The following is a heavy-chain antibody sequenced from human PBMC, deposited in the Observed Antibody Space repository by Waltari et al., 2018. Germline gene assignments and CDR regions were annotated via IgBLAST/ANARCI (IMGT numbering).Heavy chain of an antibody. V-gene: IGHV3-7*01. CDR1: GFTFSNYW. D-gene: IGHD1-26*01. Sequence: EVELVESGGGLVQPGGSLRLSCAASGFTFSNYWMSWVRQTPGRGLGWVANIKQDGSEKYYVDSVEGRFTISRDNAKNSLYLQMNSLRAEDAAVYYCARSGLAVYIVGSTIHYWGQGTLVTVSS. CDR2: IKQDGSEK. J-gene: IGHJ4*02. CDR3: ARSGLAVYIVGSTIHY.